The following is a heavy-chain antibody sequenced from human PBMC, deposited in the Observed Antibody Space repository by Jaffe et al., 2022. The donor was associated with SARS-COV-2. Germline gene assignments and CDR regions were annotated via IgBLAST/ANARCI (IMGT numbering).Heavy chain of an antibody. CDR1: GFTFSSYA. Sequence: QVQLVESGGGVVQPGRSLRLSCAASGFTFSSYAMHWVRQAPGKGLEWVAVISYDGSNKYYADSVKGRFTISRDNSKNTLYLQMNSLRAEDTAVYYCARNTYTTVGRYYYYYMDVWGKGTTVTVSS. D-gene: IGHD1-26*01. J-gene: IGHJ6*03. V-gene: IGHV3-30*04. CDR3: ARNTYTTVGRYYYYYMDV. CDR2: ISYDGSNK.